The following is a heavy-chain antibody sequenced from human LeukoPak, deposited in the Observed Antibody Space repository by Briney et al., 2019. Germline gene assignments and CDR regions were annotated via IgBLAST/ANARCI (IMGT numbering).Heavy chain of an antibody. CDR2: ISWNSGSI. D-gene: IGHD3-22*01. Sequence: GRSLRLSCAASGFTFHDYAMHWVRQAPGKGLEWVSGISWNSGSIGYADFVKGRFTISRDNAKNSLYLQMNSLRAEDTALYYCAKDISEDYDSSGNFDYWGQGTLVTVSS. CDR3: AKDISEDYDSSGNFDY. CDR1: GFTFHDYA. V-gene: IGHV3-9*01. J-gene: IGHJ4*02.